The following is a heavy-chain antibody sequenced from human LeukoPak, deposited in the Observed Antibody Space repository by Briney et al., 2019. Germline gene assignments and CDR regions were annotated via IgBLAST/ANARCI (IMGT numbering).Heavy chain of an antibody. CDR1: GGPISSYY. D-gene: IGHD2-2*01. CDR2: IYYSGST. J-gene: IGHJ6*04. Sequence: SETLSLTCTVSGGPISSYYWSWIRQPPGKGLEWIGYIYYSGSTNYNPSLKSRVTISVDTSKNQFSLKLSSVTAADTAVYYCARDCSSTSCYGVVGMDVWGKGTTVTVSS. V-gene: IGHV4-59*01. CDR3: ARDCSSTSCYGVVGMDV.